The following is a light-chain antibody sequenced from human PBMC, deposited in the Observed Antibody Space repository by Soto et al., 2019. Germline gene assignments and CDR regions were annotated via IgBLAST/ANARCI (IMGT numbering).Light chain of an antibody. CDR3: QQYNSYPWT. V-gene: IGKV1-8*01. J-gene: IGKJ1*01. CDR2: AAS. CDR1: QGISSY. Sequence: AIRMTQSPSSFSASTGDRVTITCRASQGISSYLAWYQQKPGKAPKLLIYAASTLQSGVPSRFSGSGSGTEFTLTIPSLQPDDFATYYCQQYNSYPWTFGQGTKVDIK.